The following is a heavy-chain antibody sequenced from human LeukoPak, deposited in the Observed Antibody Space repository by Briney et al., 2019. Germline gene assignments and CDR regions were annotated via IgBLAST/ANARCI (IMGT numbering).Heavy chain of an antibody. CDR3: AKDVSRILTGARNYFDS. J-gene: IGHJ4*02. CDR1: GFTFSSYG. D-gene: IGHD3-9*01. CDR2: ISGSGGST. V-gene: IGHV3-23*01. Sequence: GGSLRLSCAASGFTFSSYGMSWVRQAPGKGLEWVSAISGSGGSTYYADSVKGRFTISRDNSKNTLYLQMNSLRAEDTAVYYCAKDVSRILTGARNYFDSWGQGTLVTVSS.